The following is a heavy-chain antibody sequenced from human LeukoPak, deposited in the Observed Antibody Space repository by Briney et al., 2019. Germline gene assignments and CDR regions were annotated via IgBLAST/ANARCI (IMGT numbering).Heavy chain of an antibody. D-gene: IGHD3-16*02. V-gene: IGHV4-34*01. J-gene: IGHJ4*02. CDR2: ISHSGST. CDR3: AREGLAYDYVWGSYRSRGDFDY. Sequence: PSETLSLTCAVYGGSFSGYYWSWIRQPPGKGLEWIGEISHSGSTNYNPSLKSRVTISVDTSKNQFSLKLSSVTAADTAVYYCAREGLAYDYVWGSYRSRGDFDYWGQGTLVTVSS. CDR1: GGSFSGYY.